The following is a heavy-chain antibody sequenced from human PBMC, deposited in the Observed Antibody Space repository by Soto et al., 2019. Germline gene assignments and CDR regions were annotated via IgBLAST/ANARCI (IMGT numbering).Heavy chain of an antibody. D-gene: IGHD5-18*01. CDR2: ISTLNGNT. CDR1: GYDYVTYA. CDR3: ARRVQVWLPDYYGMDV. V-gene: IGHV1-18*01. Sequence: QVQLVQSGAEVKKPGASVNVSCKASGYDYVTYAITWVRQRPGQGLEWMGWISTLNGNTNYAQNFQGRVTMTTDTSTRIVHLELRSLRSDDTAVYYCARRVQVWLPDYYGMDVWGQGTTVTVSS. J-gene: IGHJ6*02.